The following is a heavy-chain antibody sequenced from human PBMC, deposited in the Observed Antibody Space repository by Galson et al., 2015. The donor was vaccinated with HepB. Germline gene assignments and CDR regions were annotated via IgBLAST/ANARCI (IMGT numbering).Heavy chain of an antibody. D-gene: IGHD3-22*01. V-gene: IGHV1-46*03. J-gene: IGHJ3*02. CDR2: INPSGGST. CDR3: ASLYYYDSSGYYGGDI. Sequence: SVKVSCKASGYTFTSYYMHWVRQAPGQGLEWMGIINPSGGSTSYAQKFQGRVTMTRDTSTSTVYMELSSLRSEDTAVYYCASLYYYDSSGYYGGDIWGQGTMVTVSS. CDR1: GYTFTSYY.